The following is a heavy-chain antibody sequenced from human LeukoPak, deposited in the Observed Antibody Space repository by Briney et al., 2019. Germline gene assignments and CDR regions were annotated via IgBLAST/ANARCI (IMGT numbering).Heavy chain of an antibody. CDR3: ARDGGYSSSYQDY. CDR2: ISYDGSNK. V-gene: IGHV3-30-3*01. Sequence: PGGSLRLSCAASGFTFSSYAMHWVRQAPGKGLEWVAVISYDGSNKYYADSVKGRFTISRGNSKNTLYLQMNSLRAEDTAVYYCARDGGYSSSYQDYWGQGTLVTVSS. J-gene: IGHJ4*02. CDR1: GFTFSSYA. D-gene: IGHD6-13*01.